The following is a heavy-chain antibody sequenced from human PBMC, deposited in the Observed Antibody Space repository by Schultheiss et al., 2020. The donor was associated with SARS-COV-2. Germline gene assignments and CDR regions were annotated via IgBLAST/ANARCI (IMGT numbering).Heavy chain of an antibody. CDR3: GRDAFGPDDH. CDR1: GFTLSRYW. D-gene: IGHD3-16*01. CDR2: INEDGRII. V-gene: IGHV3-74*01. J-gene: IGHJ4*02. Sequence: GESLKISCAASGFTLSRYWVHWFRQAPGKGLAWVSRINEDGRIINYADSVKGRFTISRDNAQNTLYLQMNSLRTEDTAVYYCGRDAFGPDDHWGQGTLVTVSS.